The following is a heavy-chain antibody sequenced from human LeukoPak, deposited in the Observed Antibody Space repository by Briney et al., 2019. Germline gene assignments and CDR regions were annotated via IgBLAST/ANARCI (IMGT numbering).Heavy chain of an antibody. CDR1: GFTFSDHY. Sequence: PGGSLRLSCAASGFTFSDHYMSWIRQAPGKGLEWVSYIGSGGGSTPFYPESVRGRFTISRDNPKNSLYLQMNSLRAEDTAVYYCASEPPYYYYGMDVWGQGTTVTVSS. CDR3: ASEPPYYYYGMDV. V-gene: IGHV3-11*01. J-gene: IGHJ6*02. CDR2: IGSGGGSTP.